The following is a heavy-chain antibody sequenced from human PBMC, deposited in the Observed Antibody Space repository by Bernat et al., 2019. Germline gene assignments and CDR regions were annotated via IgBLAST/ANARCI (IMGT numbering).Heavy chain of an antibody. CDR3: ARAEKGLRMVRGVSSSDY. Sequence: EVQLLESGGGLVQPGGSLRLSCAASGFTFSSYAMSWVRQAPGKGLEWVSAISGSGGSTFYADSVKGRFTISRDNSKNTLYLQMNSLRAEDTAVYYCARAEKGLRMVRGVSSSDYWGQGTLVTVSS. CDR2: ISGSGGST. V-gene: IGHV3-23*01. CDR1: GFTFSSYA. J-gene: IGHJ4*02. D-gene: IGHD3-10*01.